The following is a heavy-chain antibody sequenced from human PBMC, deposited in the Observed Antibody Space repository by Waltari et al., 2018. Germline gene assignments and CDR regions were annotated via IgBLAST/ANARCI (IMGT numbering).Heavy chain of an antibody. D-gene: IGHD6-13*01. J-gene: IGHJ4*02. CDR1: GFTFRSYS. V-gene: IGHV3-21*01. Sequence: EVQLVESGGGLVKPGGSLRLSCAASGFTFRSYSMHCVRQAPGKGLEWVSSISSSSSYIYYADSVKGRFTISRDNAKDSLYLQMNSLRAEDTAVYYCARIPPEKQQLATYPLDYWGQGTLVTVSS. CDR2: ISSSSSYI. CDR3: ARIPPEKQQLATYPLDY.